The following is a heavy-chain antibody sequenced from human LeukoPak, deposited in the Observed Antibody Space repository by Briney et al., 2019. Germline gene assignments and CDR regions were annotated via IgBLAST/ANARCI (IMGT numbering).Heavy chain of an antibody. CDR3: ARSFYSSGWPYYFDY. Sequence: LTGGSLRLSCAASGFTFSSYAMHWVRQAPGKGLEWVAVISYDGSNKYYADSVEGRFTISRDNSKNTLYLQMNSLRAEDTAVYYCARSFYSSGWPYYFDYWGQGTLVTVSS. D-gene: IGHD6-19*01. CDR2: ISYDGSNK. V-gene: IGHV3-30*04. CDR1: GFTFSSYA. J-gene: IGHJ4*02.